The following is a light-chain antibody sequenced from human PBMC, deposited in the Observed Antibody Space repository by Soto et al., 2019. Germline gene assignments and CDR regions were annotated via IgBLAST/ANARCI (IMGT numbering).Light chain of an antibody. J-gene: IGLJ1*01. CDR1: NSDIGAYNY. CDR3: SSLAVYSLPYV. V-gene: IGLV2-14*01. Sequence: QSVLTQPASVSGSPGQSITISCTGTNSDIGAYNYVSWYQQHPGKAPKLMIYDVSNRPSGVSTRFSGSKSGNTASLTIYGLQAEDEADYYCSSLAVYSLPYVFGTGTKLTVL. CDR2: DVS.